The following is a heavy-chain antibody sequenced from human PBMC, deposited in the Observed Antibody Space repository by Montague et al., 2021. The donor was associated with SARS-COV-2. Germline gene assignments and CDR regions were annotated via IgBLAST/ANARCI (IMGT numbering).Heavy chain of an antibody. CDR2: INHSGST. CDR1: GGSFSGYY. Sequence: SETLSLTCAVYGGSFSGYYWIWIRQPPGKGLEWIGEINHSGSTNYNPSLKSRVTISVDTSKNQFSLKLSSVTAADTAVYYCARGGGYSYGGIDYWGQGTLVTVSS. V-gene: IGHV4-34*01. D-gene: IGHD5-18*01. CDR3: ARGGGYSYGGIDY. J-gene: IGHJ4*02.